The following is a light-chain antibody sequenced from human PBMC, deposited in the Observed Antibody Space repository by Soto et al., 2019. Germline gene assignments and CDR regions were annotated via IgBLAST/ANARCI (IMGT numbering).Light chain of an antibody. CDR3: QQYDSLPFT. CDR1: QDISNF. J-gene: IGKJ3*01. CDR2: DAS. Sequence: DIQMTQSPSSLSASVGDRVAITCRASQDISNFLNWYQQTPGKAPKLLTYDASDLETGVPSRFSGSGSGTDFTFTISNVQPEDTATYYCQQYDSLPFTVGPGTKVDI. V-gene: IGKV1-33*01.